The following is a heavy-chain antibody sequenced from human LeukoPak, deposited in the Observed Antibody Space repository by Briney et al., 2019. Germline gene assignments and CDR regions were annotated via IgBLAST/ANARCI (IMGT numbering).Heavy chain of an antibody. CDR1: GFTFSSYS. D-gene: IGHD3-22*01. Sequence: GGSLSLSCAASGFTFSSYSMNWVRQAPGKGLEWVSSISSSSSYIYYADSVKGRFTISRDNAKNSLYLQMNSLRAEDTAVYYCARAPYYYDSSGYYYFDYWGQGTLVTVSS. V-gene: IGHV3-21*01. CDR2: ISSSSSYI. J-gene: IGHJ4*02. CDR3: ARAPYYYDSSGYYYFDY.